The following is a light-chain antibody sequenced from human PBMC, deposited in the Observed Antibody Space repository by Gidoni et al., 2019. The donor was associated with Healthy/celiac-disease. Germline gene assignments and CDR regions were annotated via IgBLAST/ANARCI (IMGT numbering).Light chain of an antibody. Sequence: EILLTPSPATLSVSPGERATLSCRASQSVSSNLAWYQQKPGQAPRLLIYGASTRATGIPARFSGSGSGTEFTLTISSLQSEDFAVYYCQQYNNWPRRTFGQGTKVEIK. J-gene: IGKJ1*01. CDR2: GAS. V-gene: IGKV3-15*01. CDR1: QSVSSN. CDR3: QQYNNWPRRT.